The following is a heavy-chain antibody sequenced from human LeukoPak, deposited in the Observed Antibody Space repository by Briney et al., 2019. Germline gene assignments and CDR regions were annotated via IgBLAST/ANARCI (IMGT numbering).Heavy chain of an antibody. CDR2: ISGSGGST. Sequence: GASLRLSCAASGFTFSSYAMSWVRQAPGKGLEWVSAISGSGGSTYYADSVKGRFTISRDNSKNTLYLQMNSLRAEDTAVYYCAKDRESLRFLEWSSRYYFDYWGQGTLVTVSS. V-gene: IGHV3-23*01. CDR3: AKDRESLRFLEWSSRYYFDY. J-gene: IGHJ4*02. D-gene: IGHD3-3*01. CDR1: GFTFSSYA.